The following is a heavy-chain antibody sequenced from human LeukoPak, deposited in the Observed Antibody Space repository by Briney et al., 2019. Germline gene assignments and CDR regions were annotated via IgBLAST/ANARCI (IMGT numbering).Heavy chain of an antibody. D-gene: IGHD1-26*01. CDR1: GYTFTSYG. V-gene: IGHV1-18*01. CDR3: AREQRGGMSGNLWGLFASYYTYYYMDV. CDR2: ISAYNGNT. J-gene: IGHJ6*03. Sequence: ASVKVSCKASGYTFTSYGISWVRQAPGQGLEWMGWISAYNGNTNYAQKLQGRVTMTTDTSTSTAYMELRSLRSDDTAVYYCAREQRGGMSGNLWGLFASYYTYYYMDVWGRGTTVTVSS.